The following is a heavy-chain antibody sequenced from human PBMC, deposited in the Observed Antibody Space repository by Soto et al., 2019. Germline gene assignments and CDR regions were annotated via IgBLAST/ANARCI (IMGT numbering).Heavy chain of an antibody. J-gene: IGHJ3*02. Sequence: LRLSCAASGFTFSTYVMHWVRQAPGKGLEWVALISEDGGKKYYADSVKGRFTISRDNSKDLLYLQMNSLRAEDTAVYYCAKPLGSGYADAFNMWGRGTMVTVSS. V-gene: IGHV3-30*18. CDR3: AKPLGSGYADAFNM. D-gene: IGHD3-3*01. CDR1: GFTFSTYV. CDR2: ISEDGGKK.